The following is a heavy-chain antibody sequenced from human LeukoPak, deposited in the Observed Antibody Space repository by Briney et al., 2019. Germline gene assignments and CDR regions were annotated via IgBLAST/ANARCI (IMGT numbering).Heavy chain of an antibody. CDR1: GFTFSSYW. CDR2: IKQDGSEK. J-gene: IGHJ4*02. CDR3: ARESYCSGGSCLHFDY. V-gene: IGHV3-7*01. Sequence: GGSLRLSCAASGFTFSSYWMSWVRQAPGKGLEWVANIKQDGSEKYYVDSVKGRFTISRDNAKNSLYLQMNSLRVEDTAVYYCARESYCSGGSCLHFDYWGQGTLVTVSS. D-gene: IGHD2-15*01.